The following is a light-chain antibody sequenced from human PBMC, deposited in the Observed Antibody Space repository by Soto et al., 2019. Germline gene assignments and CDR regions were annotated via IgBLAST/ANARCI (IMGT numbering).Light chain of an antibody. V-gene: IGLV1-40*01. Sequence: QSVLTQPPSVSGAPGQRVTLSCTGSRSNMGAGYDVHWYQQFPGTAPKLLIYNNNIRPSGVPDRFSGSKSDTSASLAITGLQADDEADYYCQSYDTGLRGSVFGGGTKLTVL. CDR1: RSNMGAGYD. CDR3: QSYDTGLRGSV. J-gene: IGLJ2*01. CDR2: NNN.